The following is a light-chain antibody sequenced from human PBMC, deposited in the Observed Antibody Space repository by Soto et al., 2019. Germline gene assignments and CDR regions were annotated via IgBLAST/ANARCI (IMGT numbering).Light chain of an antibody. CDR1: SSDVGSYNL. CDR3: CSYAGNSIYV. Sequence: QSVLTQPASVSGSPGQSITISCTGTSSDVGSYNLVSWYQQHPGKAPKLMIYEGSKRPSGVSNRFSGSKSGNTASLTISGLQAEDEAGYYCCSYAGNSIYVFGSGTKLTVL. V-gene: IGLV2-23*01. CDR2: EGS. J-gene: IGLJ1*01.